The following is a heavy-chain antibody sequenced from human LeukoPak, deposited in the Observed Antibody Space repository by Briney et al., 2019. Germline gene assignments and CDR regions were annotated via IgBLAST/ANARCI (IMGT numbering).Heavy chain of an antibody. D-gene: IGHD6-19*01. J-gene: IGHJ4*02. Sequence: PGGSLRLSCAASGFNFSGYWMTWVRQTPVKGLEWVATINQDGSQKYYVDSVKGRFTISRDNAKNSLYLQMNSLRAEDTAVFYCARSPNIAVAGGAYWGQGTPVTVSS. CDR1: GFNFSGYW. V-gene: IGHV3-7*03. CDR3: ARSPNIAVAGGAY. CDR2: INQDGSQK.